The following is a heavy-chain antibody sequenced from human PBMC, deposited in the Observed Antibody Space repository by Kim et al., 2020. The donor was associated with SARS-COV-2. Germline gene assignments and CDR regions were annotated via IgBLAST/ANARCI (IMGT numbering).Heavy chain of an antibody. D-gene: IGHD5-18*01. CDR1: GFTFSSYG. V-gene: IGHV3-33*01. J-gene: IGHJ4*02. CDR2: IWYDGSNK. CDR3: ARVGDTAMVTGFDY. Sequence: GGSLRLSCAASGFTFSSYGMHWVRQAPGKGLEWVAVIWYDGSNKYYADSVKGRFTISRDNSKNTLYLQMNSLRAEDTAVYYCARVGDTAMVTGFDYWGQGTLVTVSS.